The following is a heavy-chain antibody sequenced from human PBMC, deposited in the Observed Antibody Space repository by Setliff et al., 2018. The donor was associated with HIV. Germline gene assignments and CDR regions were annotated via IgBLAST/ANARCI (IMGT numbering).Heavy chain of an antibody. CDR2: ISGSGGST. Sequence: PGGSLRLPCAASGFTFSSYAMSWVRQAPGKGLEWVSAISGSGGSTYYADSVKGRFTISRDNSKNTLYLQMNSLRAEDTAVYYGAKAYYYDSSGYSRYYYYYGMDVWGQGTTVTVSS. CDR3: AKAYYYDSSGYSRYYYYYGMDV. V-gene: IGHV3-23*01. D-gene: IGHD3-22*01. CDR1: GFTFSSYA. J-gene: IGHJ6*02.